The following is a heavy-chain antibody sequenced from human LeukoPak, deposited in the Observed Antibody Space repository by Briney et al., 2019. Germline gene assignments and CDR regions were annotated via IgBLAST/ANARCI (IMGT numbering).Heavy chain of an antibody. J-gene: IGHJ4*02. Sequence: SETLSLTCTVTGGSISSYYWSWIRQPPGKGLEWIGYIYYTGSTNYNPSLKSQVTISVDTSKNQFSLKHSSVTAADTAVYYCARQQLSQLYYFDNWGQGTLVTVSS. CDR3: ARQQLSQLYYFDN. CDR2: IYYTGST. CDR1: GGSISSYY. V-gene: IGHV4-59*01. D-gene: IGHD6-13*01.